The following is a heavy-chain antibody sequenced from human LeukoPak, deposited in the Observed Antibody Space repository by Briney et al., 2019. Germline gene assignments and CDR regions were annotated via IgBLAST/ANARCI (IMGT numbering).Heavy chain of an antibody. Sequence: GGSLRLSCAASGFTFSSYAMSWVRQAPGKGLEWVSAISGSGGSAYYADSVKGRFTISRDNSKNTLFLQINSLRAEDTAVYYCAKDAVEQVVPLDYFDFWGQGTLVTVSS. CDR2: ISGSGGSA. CDR1: GFTFSSYA. D-gene: IGHD6-13*01. J-gene: IGHJ4*02. V-gene: IGHV3-23*01. CDR3: AKDAVEQVVPLDYFDF.